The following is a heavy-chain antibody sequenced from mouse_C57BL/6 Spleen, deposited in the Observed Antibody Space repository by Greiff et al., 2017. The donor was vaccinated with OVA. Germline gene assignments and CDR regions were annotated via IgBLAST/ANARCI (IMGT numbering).Heavy chain of an antibody. J-gene: IGHJ3*01. CDR1: GYTFTSYT. CDR2: INPSSGYT. Sequence: QVQLQQSGAELARPGASVKMSCKASGYTFTSYTMHWVKQRPGQGLEWIGYINPSSGYTKYNQKFKDKATFTADKSSSTAYMQLSSLTSEDSAVYDCARDYCSSYDPFAYWGQGTLVTVSA. D-gene: IGHD1-1*01. CDR3: ARDYCSSYDPFAY. V-gene: IGHV1-4*01.